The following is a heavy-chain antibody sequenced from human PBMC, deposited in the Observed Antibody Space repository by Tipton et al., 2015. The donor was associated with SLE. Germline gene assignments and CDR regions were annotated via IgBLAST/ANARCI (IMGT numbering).Heavy chain of an antibody. CDR2: IYSTGST. Sequence: TLSLTCSVSGDSMSSSSYHWSWIRQPAGKGLEWIGHIYSTGSTNYNPSLAGRVTMSVDTSKSQFYLTLSAVTAADSAVYYCARERYCSGASCYAPDYWGQGTLVTVSS. V-gene: IGHV4-61*09. D-gene: IGHD2-2*01. CDR1: GDSMSSSSYH. CDR3: ARERYCSGASCYAPDY. J-gene: IGHJ4*02.